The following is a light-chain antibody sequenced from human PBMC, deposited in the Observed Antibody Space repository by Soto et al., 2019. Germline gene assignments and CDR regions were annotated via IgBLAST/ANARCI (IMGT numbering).Light chain of an antibody. CDR1: QDISDD. Sequence: AIQMTQSPSSLSASVGDRVTITCRASQDISDDVGWYQQTPGKAPKLLISGASRLQSGVPSRFSGSGSGAAFTLNITSLRPADSATYYCLQNHNYPRTFGQGTNVEI. CDR2: GAS. V-gene: IGKV1-6*01. CDR3: LQNHNYPRT. J-gene: IGKJ1*01.